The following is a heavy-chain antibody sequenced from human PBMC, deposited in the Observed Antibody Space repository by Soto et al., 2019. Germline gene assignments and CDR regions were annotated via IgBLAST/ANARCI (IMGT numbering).Heavy chain of an antibody. CDR3: AIAYDYGDYDAFDI. D-gene: IGHD4-17*01. CDR1: GYTFTGYY. CDR2: INPNSGGT. Sequence: QVQLVQSGAEVKKPGASVKVSCKASGYTFTGYYMHWVRQAPGQGLEWMGSINPNSGGTNDAQKYQGWVTMTRDTSISTAYMELSRLRSDDTAVYYCAIAYDYGDYDAFDIGGQGTMVTVSS. V-gene: IGHV1-2*04. J-gene: IGHJ3*02.